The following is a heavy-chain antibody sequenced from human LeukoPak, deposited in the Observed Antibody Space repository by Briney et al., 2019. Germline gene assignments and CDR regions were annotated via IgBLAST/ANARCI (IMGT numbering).Heavy chain of an antibody. CDR2: ISYDGSNK. V-gene: IGHV3-30*03. J-gene: IGHJ6*02. Sequence: GGSLRLSCTASGFTFSSYGMHWVRQAPGKGLEWVAVISYDGSNKYYADSVKGRFTISRDNSKNTLYLQMNSLRAEDTAVHYCVWFGEFSYYYYYGMDVWGQGTTVTVSS. CDR3: VWFGEFSYYYYYGMDV. D-gene: IGHD3-10*01. CDR1: GFTFSSYG.